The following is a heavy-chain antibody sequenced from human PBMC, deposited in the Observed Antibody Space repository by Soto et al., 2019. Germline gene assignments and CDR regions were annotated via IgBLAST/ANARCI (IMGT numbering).Heavy chain of an antibody. CDR2: ITPDGGRT. J-gene: IGHJ4*02. CDR1: GFTFNTYA. Sequence: GESLKISCAASGFTFNTYAFYWVRQAPGKGLEYVSAITPDGGRTYYANSVKGRFTISRDNPKNTLYLQMGSLRAEDMAVYYCARSYGDSTRNYFDYWGQGTLVTVSS. D-gene: IGHD4-17*01. CDR3: ARSYGDSTRNYFDY. V-gene: IGHV3-64*01.